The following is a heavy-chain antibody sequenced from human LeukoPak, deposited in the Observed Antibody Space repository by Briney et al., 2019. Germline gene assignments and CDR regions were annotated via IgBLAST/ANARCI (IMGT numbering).Heavy chain of an antibody. CDR1: GGSISSGGYS. CDR2: IYYSGST. V-gene: IGHV4-30-4*07. Sequence: SETLSLTCAVSGGSISSGGYSWSWIRQPPGKGLEWIGYIYYSGSTYYNPSLKSRVTISVDTSKNQFSLKLSSVTAADTAVYYCARTSSWYGSGSYYSDYWGQGTLVTVSS. D-gene: IGHD3-10*01. J-gene: IGHJ4*02. CDR3: ARTSSWYGSGSYYSDY.